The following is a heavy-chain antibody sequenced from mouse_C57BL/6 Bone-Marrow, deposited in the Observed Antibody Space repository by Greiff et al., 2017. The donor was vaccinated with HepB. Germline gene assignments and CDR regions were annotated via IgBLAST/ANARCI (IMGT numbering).Heavy chain of an antibody. J-gene: IGHJ3*01. Sequence: ESGPGLVKPSQSLSLTRSVTGYSITSGYYWNWIRQFPGNKLEWMGYISYDGSNNYNPSLKNRISITRDTSKNQLFLKLNSVTTEDTATYYCARDSSGYVAYWGQGTLVTVSA. CDR1: GYSITSGYY. D-gene: IGHD3-2*02. V-gene: IGHV3-6*01. CDR3: ARDSSGYVAY. CDR2: ISYDGSN.